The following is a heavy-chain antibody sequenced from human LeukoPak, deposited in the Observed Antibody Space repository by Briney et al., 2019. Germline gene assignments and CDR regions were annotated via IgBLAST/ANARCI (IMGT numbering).Heavy chain of an antibody. V-gene: IGHV1-2*02. CDR1: GYTFTGYY. J-gene: IGHJ4*02. CDR2: INPNSGGT. CDR3: ARGGWSGYEKKPYYFDY. D-gene: IGHD5-12*01. Sequence: GASVKVSCKASGYTFTGYYMHWVRQAPGQGLEWMGWINPNSGGTNYAQKFQGRVTMTRDTSISTAYMELSRLRSDDTAVYYCARGGWSGYEKKPYYFDYWGQGTLVTVSS.